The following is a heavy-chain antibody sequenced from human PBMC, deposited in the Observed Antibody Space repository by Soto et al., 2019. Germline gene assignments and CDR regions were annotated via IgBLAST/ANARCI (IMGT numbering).Heavy chain of an antibody. D-gene: IGHD3-10*01. J-gene: IGHJ4*02. V-gene: IGHV4-34*01. CDR3: ASYAAGSYYNGYYFDY. Sequence: QVQLQQWGAGLLKPSETLSLTCAVYGGSFSAYYWSWIRQSPGKGLEWIGEIHHSGSTNYKPSLKSRVNISVQTSKNQFSLELSCVPAAEPAVYYCASYAAGSYYNGYYFDYWGQGTLVTVSS. CDR1: GGSFSAYY. CDR2: IHHSGST.